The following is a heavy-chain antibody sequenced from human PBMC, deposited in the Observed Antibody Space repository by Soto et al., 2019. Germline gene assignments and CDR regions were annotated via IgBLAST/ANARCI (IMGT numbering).Heavy chain of an antibody. V-gene: IGHV4-30-4*01. CDR1: CGSISSGDYY. CDR2: IYYSGST. D-gene: IGHD3-22*01. J-gene: IGHJ3*02. CDR3: ARGSYYYDSSGPSDAFDI. Sequence: PSETLSLTCTVSCGSISSGDYYWSWIRQPPGKGLEWIGYIYYSGSTYYNPSLKSRVTISVDTSKNQFSLKLSSVTAADTAVYYCARGSYYYDSSGPSDAFDIWGQGTMVTVSS.